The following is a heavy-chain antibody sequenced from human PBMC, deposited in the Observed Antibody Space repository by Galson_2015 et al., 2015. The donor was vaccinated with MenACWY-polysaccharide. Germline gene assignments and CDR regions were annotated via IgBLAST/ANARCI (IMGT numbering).Heavy chain of an antibody. CDR1: GYTFTGYY. J-gene: IGHJ3*02. Sequence: SVKVSCKASGYTFTGYYIHWVRQAPGQGLEWMGWINPNSGGTHYAQKFQGRVTMTRDTSISTAYMELNRLRSDDTAVYYCARDVDSGSYDPFDTWGQGTMVTVSS. CDR2: INPNSGGT. CDR3: ARDVDSGSYDPFDT. D-gene: IGHD1-26*01. V-gene: IGHV1-2*02.